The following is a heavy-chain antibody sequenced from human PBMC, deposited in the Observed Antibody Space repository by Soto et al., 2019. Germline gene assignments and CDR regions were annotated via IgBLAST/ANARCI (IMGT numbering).Heavy chain of an antibody. CDR2: IYYSGST. D-gene: IGHD2-15*01. J-gene: IGHJ5*02. CDR1: GGSISSGDYY. CDR3: ARASGYCSGGSCYSFSAVIRFDP. V-gene: IGHV4-30-4*01. Sequence: SETLSLTCTVSGGSISSGDYYWSWIRQPPGKGLEWIGYIYYSGSTYYNPSLKSRVTISVDTSKNQFSLKLSSVAAADTAVYYCARASGYCSGGSCYSFSAVIRFDPWGQGTLVTVSS.